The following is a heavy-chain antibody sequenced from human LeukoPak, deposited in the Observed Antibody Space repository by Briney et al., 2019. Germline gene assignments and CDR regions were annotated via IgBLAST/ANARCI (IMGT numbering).Heavy chain of an antibody. J-gene: IGHJ4*02. V-gene: IGHV3-30-3*01. CDR3: ARLAASSSPNDY. D-gene: IGHD6-6*01. CDR1: GFTFSSDA. CDR2: ISNDGNKK. Sequence: GGSLRLSCAASGFTFSSDAMNWVRQAPGKGLEWAAVISNDGNKKYYADSVKGRFTISRDNSKNTLSLQMNSLKVEDTAVYYCARLAASSSPNDYWGQGTLDTVSS.